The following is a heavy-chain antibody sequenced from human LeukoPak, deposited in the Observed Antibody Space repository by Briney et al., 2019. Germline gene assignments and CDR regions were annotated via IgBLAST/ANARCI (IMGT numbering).Heavy chain of an antibody. Sequence: GASVKVSCKASGYTFTSYGISWVRQAPGQGLEWMGWISAYNGNTNYVQKLQGRVTMTTDTSTSTAYMELRSLRSDDTAVYYCARDAGRYFDWSPNWFDPWGQGTLVTVSS. CDR3: ARDAGRYFDWSPNWFDP. J-gene: IGHJ5*02. CDR1: GYTFTSYG. D-gene: IGHD3-9*01. V-gene: IGHV1-18*01. CDR2: ISAYNGNT.